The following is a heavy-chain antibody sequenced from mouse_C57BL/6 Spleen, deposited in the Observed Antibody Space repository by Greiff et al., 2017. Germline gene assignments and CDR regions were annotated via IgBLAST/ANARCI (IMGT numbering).Heavy chain of an antibody. CDR3: TRSYYDTGVVWFAY. CDR1: GYTFTDYE. V-gene: IGHV1-15*01. Sequence: VQLQQSGAELVRPGASVTLSCKASGYTFTDYEMHWVKQTPVHGLEWIGAIDPETGGTAYNQKFKGKAILTADKSSSTAYMGLRSLTSEDSAVYYCTRSYYDTGVVWFAYWGQGTLVTVSA. D-gene: IGHD2-4*01. J-gene: IGHJ3*01. CDR2: IDPETGGT.